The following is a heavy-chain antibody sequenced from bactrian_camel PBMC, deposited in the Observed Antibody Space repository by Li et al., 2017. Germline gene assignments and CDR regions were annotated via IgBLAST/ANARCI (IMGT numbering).Heavy chain of an antibody. CDR1: MRPKC. Sequence: HVQLVESGGGSVQVGGSLRLSCEASMRPKCMGWFRQAPGKKREGVAFQLVGGTTYYLDSVRGRFSISLAGDKKILNLQMNDLKPEDTAMYYCAADVRSGSWYSCPKFDEADFASWGQGTQVTVS. CDR2: FQLVGGTT. J-gene: IGHJ6*01. D-gene: IGHD6*01. CDR3: AADVRSGSWYSCPKFDEADFAS. V-gene: IGHV3S54*01.